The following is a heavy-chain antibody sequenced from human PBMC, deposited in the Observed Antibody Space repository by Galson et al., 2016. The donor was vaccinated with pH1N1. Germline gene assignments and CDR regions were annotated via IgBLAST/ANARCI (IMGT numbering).Heavy chain of an antibody. J-gene: IGHJ3*02. V-gene: IGHV5-51*01. CDR2: IYLGGSHI. CDR1: GSRFSSSW. CDR3: ARQNDYGYDRGDAFDI. Sequence: QSGAEVKKPGESLKISCQGSGSRFSSSWIGWVRQMPGKGLEWMGIIYLGGSHIRYSPSFQGQVTISADKSINIVYLQWSSLKASGTAIYYCARQNDYGYDRGDAFDIWGQGTLVTVSS. D-gene: IGHD4-17*01.